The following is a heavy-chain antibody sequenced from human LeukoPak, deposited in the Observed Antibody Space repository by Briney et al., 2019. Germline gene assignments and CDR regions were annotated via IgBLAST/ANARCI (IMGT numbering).Heavy chain of an antibody. J-gene: IGHJ3*02. CDR3: ARDPPVAAFDI. CDR1: GGSTSSRSYY. V-gene: IGHV4-61*02. CDR2: IYTSGST. Sequence: SETLSLTCTVSGGSTSSRSYYWSWIRQPAGKGLEWIRRIYTSGSTNYNPSLKRRVTRSVDTSKTTCSLTLSSLTAADTAVYYCARDPPVAAFDIWGQGTMVTVSS.